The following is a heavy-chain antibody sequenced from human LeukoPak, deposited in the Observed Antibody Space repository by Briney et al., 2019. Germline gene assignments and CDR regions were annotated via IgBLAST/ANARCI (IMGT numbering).Heavy chain of an antibody. J-gene: IGHJ6*02. CDR1: GFTLSGYD. CDR2: IGSAGDK. V-gene: IGHV3-13*01. D-gene: IGHD6-6*01. CDR3: VRAKRETSTRPWTSGMDV. Sequence: GGSLRLSCAASGFTLSGYDIHWVRRAIGKGLDWVSGIGSAGDKYHAGSERGRFTISRENAENFVYLQMNGLRAEDTAIYYCVRAKRETSTRPWTSGMDVWGQGTTVTVSS.